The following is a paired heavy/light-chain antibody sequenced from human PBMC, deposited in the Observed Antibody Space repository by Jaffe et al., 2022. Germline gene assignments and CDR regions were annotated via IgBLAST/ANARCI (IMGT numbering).Light chain of an antibody. Sequence: SYVLTQPPSVSVAPGRTATITCGGNNIGSKSVHWYQQKPGQAPVLVIYYDSDRPSGIPERFSGSNSGNTATLTISRVEAGDEADYYCQVWDSSSDHVVFGGGTKVTVL. CDR3: QVWDSSSDHVV. CDR2: YDS. V-gene: IGLV3-21*04. CDR1: NIGSKS. J-gene: IGLJ2*01.
Heavy chain of an antibody. CDR3: ARTTPQHSSGWYNWFDP. V-gene: IGHV1-69*01. Sequence: QVQLVQSGAEVKKTGSSVKVSCKASGGTFSNYAISWVRQAPGQGLEWMGGIIPIFGTANYAQKFQGRVTITADESTSTDYMELSSLRSEDTAVYYCARTTPQHSSGWYNWFDPWGQGTLVTVSS. J-gene: IGHJ5*02. CDR2: IIPIFGTA. D-gene: IGHD6-19*01. CDR1: GGTFSNYA.